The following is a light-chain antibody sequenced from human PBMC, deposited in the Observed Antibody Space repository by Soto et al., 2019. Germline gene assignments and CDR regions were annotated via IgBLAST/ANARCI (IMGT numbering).Light chain of an antibody. CDR2: KAS. Sequence: QMTQSPSTLSSSVGDRVTISCRASQSVGSWLAWYQQKPGKAPNLLIYKASNLQSGVPLRFSGSGSGTEFILTISSLQPDDSGTYYCQQYNSYWTFGQGTNVDIK. V-gene: IGKV1-5*03. CDR1: QSVGSW. J-gene: IGKJ1*01. CDR3: QQYNSYWT.